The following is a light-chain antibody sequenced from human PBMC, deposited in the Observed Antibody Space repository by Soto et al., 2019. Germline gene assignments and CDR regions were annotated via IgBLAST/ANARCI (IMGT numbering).Light chain of an antibody. J-gene: IGKJ2*01. CDR1: QSISHW. CDR2: DAS. CDR3: QQYSAYPYT. Sequence: DIQMTQSPSTLSAFVGDTVTITCRASQSISHWLAWYQQRPGRAPKLLIYDASSLESGVPSRFSGSGSGTEFTLTISSLQPDDVATYYCQQYSAYPYTFGQGTKLEIK. V-gene: IGKV1-5*01.